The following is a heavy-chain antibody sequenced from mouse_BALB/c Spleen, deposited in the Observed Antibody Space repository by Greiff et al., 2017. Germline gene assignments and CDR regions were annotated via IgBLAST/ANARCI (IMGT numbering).Heavy chain of an antibody. CDR1: GYTFTNYW. CDR2: IYPGGGYT. CDR3: ALWLRQGGRQAEMDY. D-gene: IGHD2-2*01. V-gene: IGHV1-63*02. J-gene: IGHJ4*01. Sequence: QVQLQQSGAELVRPGTSVKISCKASGYTFTNYWLGWVKQRPGHGLEWIGDIYPGGGYTNYNEKFKGEATLTADTSSSTAYMQLSSLTSEDSAVYFCALWLRQGGRQAEMDYWGQGTSVTVSS.